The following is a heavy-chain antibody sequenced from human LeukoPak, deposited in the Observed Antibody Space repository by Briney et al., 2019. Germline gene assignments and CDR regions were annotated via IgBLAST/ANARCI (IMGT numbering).Heavy chain of an antibody. D-gene: IGHD3-10*01. V-gene: IGHV4-4*07. CDR2: IYTTGST. CDR1: GGSISSYY. J-gene: IGHJ2*01. Sequence: SETLSLTCTVSGGSISSYYWSWIRQSAGKGLEWIGRIYTTGSTNYNPSLKSRVTISVDTSKNQFSLKVNSVTAADTAVYYCARGAGVRGVIPSYWYFDLWGRGTLVTVSS. CDR3: ARGAGVRGVIPSYWYFDL.